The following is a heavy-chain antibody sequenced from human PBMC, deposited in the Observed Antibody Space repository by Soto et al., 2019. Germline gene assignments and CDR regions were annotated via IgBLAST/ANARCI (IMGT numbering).Heavy chain of an antibody. Sequence: QVQLVQSGAEVKKPGASVKVSCKASGYTFTSYDINWVRQATGQGLEWMGWMNPNSGNTAYAQKFQGRVTRTRNTSISTAYRGLSSLRSEDTAVNYCAGGRSGGGGNWFDPWGQGTLVTVSS. J-gene: IGHJ5*02. CDR3: AGGRSGGGGNWFDP. CDR2: MNPNSGNT. CDR1: GYTFTSYD. V-gene: IGHV1-8*01. D-gene: IGHD3-10*01.